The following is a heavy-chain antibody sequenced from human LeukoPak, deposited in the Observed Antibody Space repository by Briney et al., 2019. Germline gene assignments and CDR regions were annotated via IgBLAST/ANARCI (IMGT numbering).Heavy chain of an antibody. J-gene: IGHJ4*02. CDR2: IYYSGHT. CDR3: ARLMTTVTSEY. CDR1: GGSINKSYYY. V-gene: IGHV4-39*01. Sequence: PSETLSLTCTVSGGSINKSYYYWGWIRHPPGKGLEWSGCIYYSGHTYYNPSLKSRVTISVDTSKNQFSLKLSSVTAADTAVYYCARLMTTVTSEYWGQGTLVTVSS. D-gene: IGHD4-17*01.